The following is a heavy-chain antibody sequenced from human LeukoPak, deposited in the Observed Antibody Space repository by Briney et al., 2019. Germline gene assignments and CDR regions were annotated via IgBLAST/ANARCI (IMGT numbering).Heavy chain of an antibody. J-gene: IGHJ4*02. CDR3: AKDIVGATTISYYFDY. Sequence: GGSLRLSCAASGFTFSSYAMSWVRQAPGKGLEWVSAISGSGGSTYYADSVKGRFTISRDNSKNTLYLQMNSLRAEDPAVYYCAKDIVGATTISYYFDYWGQGTLVTVSS. D-gene: IGHD1-26*01. V-gene: IGHV3-23*01. CDR1: GFTFSSYA. CDR2: ISGSGGST.